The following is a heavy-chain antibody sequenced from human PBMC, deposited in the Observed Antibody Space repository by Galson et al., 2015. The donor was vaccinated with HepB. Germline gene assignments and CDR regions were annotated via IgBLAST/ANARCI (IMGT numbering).Heavy chain of an antibody. V-gene: IGHV3-9*01. D-gene: IGHD5-12*01. CDR3: SNLATDFDY. CDR1: RFTFDDYA. J-gene: IGHJ4*02. CDR2: ISWNSGSI. Sequence: SLRLSCAASRFTFDDYAMHWVRQAPGKGLEWVSGISWNSGSIGYADSVKGRFTISRDNAKNSLYLQMNSLRPEDTASYYCSNLATDFDYWGQGTLVTVSS.